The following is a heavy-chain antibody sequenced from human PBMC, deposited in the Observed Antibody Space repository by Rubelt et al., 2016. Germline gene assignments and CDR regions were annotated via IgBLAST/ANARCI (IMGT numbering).Heavy chain of an antibody. J-gene: IGHJ4*02. CDR2: ISYDGSNK. CDR3: ATVGSDDYSPDY. D-gene: IGHD4/OR15-4a*01. CDR1: GFTFGSYG. Sequence: QVQLVESGGGVVQPGTSLRLSCAASGFTFGSYGIHWVRQTPGKGLEWVAVISYDGSNKYYADSVKGRFTISRDNSKNTEYLQMNTRRTEDTAVYSCATVGSDDYSPDYWGQGTLVTVS. V-gene: IGHV3-30*19.